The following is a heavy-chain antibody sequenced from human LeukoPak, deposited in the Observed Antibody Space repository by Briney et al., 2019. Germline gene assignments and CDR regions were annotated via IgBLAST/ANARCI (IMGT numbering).Heavy chain of an antibody. V-gene: IGHV4-59*01. CDR3: AREIPHFYCGGDCLSDAFDI. Sequence: SETLSLTCSVSGDSISGFYWNWIRQSPEKGLEWIAVTHYSGTTNYNPSLKSQVTISVDTSKNQFSLKLSSVTAADTAVYYCAREIPHFYCGGDCLSDAFDIWGQGTMVTVSS. CDR2: THYSGTT. D-gene: IGHD2-21*02. J-gene: IGHJ3*02. CDR1: GDSISGFY.